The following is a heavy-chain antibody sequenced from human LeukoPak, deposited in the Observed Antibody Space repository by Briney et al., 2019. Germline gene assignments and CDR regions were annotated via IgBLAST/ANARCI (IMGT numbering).Heavy chain of an antibody. CDR2: ISSTSDTI. Sequence: PGGSLRLSCAASAYRFGDYSVNWVRQAPGKGLEWLSYISSTSDTIYYADSVKGRFTISRDNARDSLFLQMNNLRVEDTAVYYCARDPARPPGYFMDVWGRGTTVTVSS. CDR3: ARDPARPPGYFMDV. V-gene: IGHV3-48*01. D-gene: IGHD2-21*01. CDR1: AYRFGDYS. J-gene: IGHJ6*03.